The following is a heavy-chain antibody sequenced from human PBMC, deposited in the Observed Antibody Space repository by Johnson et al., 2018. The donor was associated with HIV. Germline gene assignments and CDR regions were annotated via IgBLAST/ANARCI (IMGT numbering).Heavy chain of an antibody. J-gene: IGHJ3*02. CDR1: GFTFSSYW. CDR2: IKQDGSEK. D-gene: IGHD3-16*02. CDR3: ARDSYDYVWGSYRHDAFDI. Sequence: VQLVESGGGLVQPGGSLRLSCVASGFTFSSYWMSWVRQAPGKGLEWVANIKQDGSEKYYVDSVKGRFTISSDNAKNSLYLQMNSLRAEDTAVYYCARDSYDYVWGSYRHDAFDIWGQGTMVTVSS. V-gene: IGHV3-7*03.